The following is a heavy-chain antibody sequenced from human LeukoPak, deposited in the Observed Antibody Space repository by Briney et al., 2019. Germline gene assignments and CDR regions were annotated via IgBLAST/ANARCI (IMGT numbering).Heavy chain of an antibody. D-gene: IGHD5-18*01. CDR3: VRVGYSNWYKYFHF. Sequence: GSLRLSCAASGFTFSSYGMNWVRQAPGKGLEWVSYISSSGSSIYYADSVKGRFTISRDNAKNSLYLQMNSLRAEDTAVYYCVRVGYSNWYKYFHFWGQGTLVTVSS. CDR2: ISSSGSSI. CDR1: GFTFSSYG. V-gene: IGHV3-21*05. J-gene: IGHJ4*02.